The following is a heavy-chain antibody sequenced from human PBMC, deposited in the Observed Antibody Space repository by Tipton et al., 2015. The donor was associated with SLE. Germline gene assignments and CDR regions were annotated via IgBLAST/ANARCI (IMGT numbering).Heavy chain of an antibody. CDR2: ISSRGDTI. J-gene: IGHJ6*02. V-gene: IGHV3-48*01. CDR3: ARGLNPYYYYYGVDV. CDR1: GFNLYAFG. Sequence: SLRLSCAASGFNLYAFGMNWVRQAPGKGLEFVSYISSRGDTIYYAASVKGRFTTSRDSGDNSLFLQMNSLRAEDTAVYYCARGLNPYYYYYGVDVWGQGTTVTVSS. D-gene: IGHD2-8*01.